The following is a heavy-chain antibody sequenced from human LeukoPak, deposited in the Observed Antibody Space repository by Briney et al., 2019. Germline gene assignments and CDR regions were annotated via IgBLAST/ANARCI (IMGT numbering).Heavy chain of an antibody. J-gene: IGHJ6*02. CDR2: IYHTGST. V-gene: IGHV4-59*01. CDR1: GASISDYY. D-gene: IGHD4-17*01. Sequence: SETLSLTCTVSGASISDYYWSWIRQPPGKGLEWIGYIYHTGSTNYNPSLKSRVTLSLDTSRKQFSLKLSSVTAADTAVYYCSRIMNYGAYLYYGLDVWGQGTTVTVSS. CDR3: SRIMNYGAYLYYGLDV.